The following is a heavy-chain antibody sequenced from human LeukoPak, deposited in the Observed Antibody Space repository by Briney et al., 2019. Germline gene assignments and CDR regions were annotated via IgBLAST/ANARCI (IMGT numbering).Heavy chain of an antibody. CDR1: GGSISSYY. J-gene: IGHJ5*02. V-gene: IGHV4-59*08. CDR2: IYYSGST. Sequence: SETLSLTCTVSGGSISSYYWSWIRQPPGKGLEWIGYIYYSGSTNYNPSLKSRVTISVDTSKNQFSLKLSSVTAADTAVYYCARQGRGSSWYDEDWFDPWGQGTLVTVSS. D-gene: IGHD6-13*01. CDR3: ARQGRGSSWYDEDWFDP.